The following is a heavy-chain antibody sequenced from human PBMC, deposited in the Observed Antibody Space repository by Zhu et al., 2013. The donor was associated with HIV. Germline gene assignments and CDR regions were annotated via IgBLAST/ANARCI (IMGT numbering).Heavy chain of an antibody. CDR1: GGTFSSYA. V-gene: IGHV1-69*06. CDR2: IIPIFGTA. J-gene: IGHJ6*02. CDR3: ARDPNPPVVPAAIYYYYGMDV. D-gene: IGHD2-2*02. Sequence: QVQLVQSGAEVKKPGSSVKVSCKASGGTFSSYAISWVRQAPGQGLEWMGGIIPIFGTANYAQKFQGRVTITADKSTSTAYMELSSLRSEDTAVYYCARDPNPPVVPAAIYYYYGMDVWGQGTTVTVSS.